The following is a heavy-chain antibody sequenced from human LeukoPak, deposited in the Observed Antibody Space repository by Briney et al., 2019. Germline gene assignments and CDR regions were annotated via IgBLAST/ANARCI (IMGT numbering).Heavy chain of an antibody. D-gene: IGHD5-24*01. J-gene: IGHJ6*03. CDR2: INPNSGGT. CDR3: ARGGWLQFYEDYYYMDV. CDR1: GYTFTGYY. Sequence: ASVKVSCKASGYTFTGYYMHWVRQAPGQGLEWMGWINPNSGGTNYAQKFQGRVTMTRDTSISTAYMELSRLRSDDTAVYYCARGGWLQFYEDYYYMDVWGKGTTVTISS. V-gene: IGHV1-2*02.